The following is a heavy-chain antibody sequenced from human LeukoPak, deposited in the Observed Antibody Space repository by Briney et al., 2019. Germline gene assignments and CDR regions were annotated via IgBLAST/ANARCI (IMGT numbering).Heavy chain of an antibody. CDR3: ARGQTWIQLWLDF. Sequence: PGRSLRLSCAASGFTFSSYAMYWVRQAPGKGLEWVALISYDGNNKYYADSVRGRFTISRDNSQNTLYLQMNSLRAEDTAVYYCARGQTWIQLWLDFWGQGTLVTVSS. CDR1: GFTFSSYA. CDR2: ISYDGNNK. J-gene: IGHJ5*01. D-gene: IGHD5-18*01. V-gene: IGHV3-30-3*01.